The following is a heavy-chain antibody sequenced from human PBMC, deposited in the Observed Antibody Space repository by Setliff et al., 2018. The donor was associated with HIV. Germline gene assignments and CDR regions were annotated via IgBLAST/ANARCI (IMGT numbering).Heavy chain of an antibody. Sequence: SETLSLTCTVSGGSISSHYWSWIRQPPGKGLEWIGYIYYSGSTSYNPSLKSRVTISVDTSKNQFSLKLSSVTAADTAVYYCTRPRVPYDFWSGPEVWGQGTLVTVSS. D-gene: IGHD3-3*01. CDR1: GGSISSHY. J-gene: IGHJ4*02. CDR2: IYYSGST. CDR3: TRPRVPYDFWSGPEV. V-gene: IGHV4-59*11.